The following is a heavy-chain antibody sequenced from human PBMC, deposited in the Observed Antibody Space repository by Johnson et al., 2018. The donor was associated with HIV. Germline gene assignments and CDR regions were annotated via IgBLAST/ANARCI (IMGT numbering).Heavy chain of an antibody. D-gene: IGHD6-19*01. J-gene: IGHJ3*02. Sequence: QVQLVESGGRVERPGESLRLSCVGSGFNFDEYGMSWVRQVPGQGREWVAVISSAVSNKYYSSSVKGRFTISRENSKNTLYLQMNSLRAEDTAVYYCAHLISWGIAVADAFDIWGQGTMVTVSS. CDR3: AHLISWGIAVADAFDI. CDR1: GFNFDEYG. V-gene: IGHV3-30*19. CDR2: ISSAVSNK.